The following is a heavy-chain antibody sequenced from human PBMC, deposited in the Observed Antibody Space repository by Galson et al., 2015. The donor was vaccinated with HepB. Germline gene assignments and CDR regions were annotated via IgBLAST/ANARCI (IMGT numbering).Heavy chain of an antibody. D-gene: IGHD4-23*01. CDR1: GFTFSNYW. CDR2: ISGTDGIT. Sequence: SLRLSCAASGFTFSNYWMHWVRQAPGKGLVWVSAISGTDGITYYADSVKGRFTISRDNSKNTLYLQMNSLRVEDTAVYYCAKVVRERNSGKEAYWGQGTLVTVSS. V-gene: IGHV3-23*01. J-gene: IGHJ4*02. CDR3: AKVVRERNSGKEAY.